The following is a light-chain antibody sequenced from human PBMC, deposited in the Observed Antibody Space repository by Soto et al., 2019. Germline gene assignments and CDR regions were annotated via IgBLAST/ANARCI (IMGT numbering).Light chain of an antibody. CDR2: AAS. V-gene: IGKV1-5*01. CDR1: NSIGSS. J-gene: IGKJ1*01. Sequence: QLTQSPSSLSASVGQRYPFPCRGLNSIGSSLAWFQQKPGQAPSLLIYAASTMQTGIPARFSGSGSGTEFTLTISSLEPDDFAMYYCQQYDSYSRTFGQGTKVDI. CDR3: QQYDSYSRT.